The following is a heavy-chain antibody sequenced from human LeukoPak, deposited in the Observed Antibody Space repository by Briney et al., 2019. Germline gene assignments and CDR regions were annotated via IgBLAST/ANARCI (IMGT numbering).Heavy chain of an antibody. J-gene: IGHJ3*02. CDR1: GGSFSDYH. D-gene: IGHD3-10*01. V-gene: IGHV4-34*01. CDR3: ARRVRGVNDAFDI. Sequence: PSETLSLTCDVYGGSFSDYHWSWIRQPPGKGLEWIGEINHSGSSNYNPSLKSRLTISVDTSTSQFSLKLRSVTAADTAVYYCARRVRGVNDAFDIWGQGTMVTVSS. CDR2: INHSGSS.